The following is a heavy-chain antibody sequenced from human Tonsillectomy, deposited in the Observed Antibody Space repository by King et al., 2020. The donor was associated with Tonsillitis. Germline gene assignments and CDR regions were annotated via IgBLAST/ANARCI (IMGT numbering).Heavy chain of an antibody. Sequence: VQLVESGGDLVQPGGSLRLACAASGFTFSNYAMHWVRQAPGKGLEFVSSISNNGDFTYYANSVKGRFINSRDNSKNTLYLQMGTLRAEDMALYYCARSWPLVRDDFWSGLDYWGQGTLVTVSS. CDR1: GFTFSNYA. J-gene: IGHJ4*02. CDR2: ISNNGDFT. CDR3: ARSWPLVRDDFWSGLDY. D-gene: IGHD3-3*01. V-gene: IGHV3-64*01.